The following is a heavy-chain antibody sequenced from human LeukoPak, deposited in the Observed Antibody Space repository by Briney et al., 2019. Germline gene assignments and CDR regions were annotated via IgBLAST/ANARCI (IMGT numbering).Heavy chain of an antibody. CDR2: ISAYNGNT. V-gene: IGHV1-18*01. CDR1: GYTFTSYG. J-gene: IGHJ5*02. D-gene: IGHD3-22*01. Sequence: ASVKVSCKASGYTFTSYGISWVRQAPGQGLEWMGWISAYNGNTNYAQKLQGRVTMTTDASTSTAYMELRSLRSDDTAVYYCARAGIVGPVVVIPHWFDPWGQGTLVTVSS. CDR3: ARAGIVGPVVVIPHWFDP.